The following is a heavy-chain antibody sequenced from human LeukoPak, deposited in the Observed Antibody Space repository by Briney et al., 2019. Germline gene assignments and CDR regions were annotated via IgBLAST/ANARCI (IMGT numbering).Heavy chain of an antibody. D-gene: IGHD1-1*01. CDR1: GGSISGYY. Sequence: SPSETLSLTCTVSGGSISGYYWSWVRQLPGKGLEWIGYIYYSGSTNYNPSLKSRVTISVDTSKNQFSLKLSSVTAADTAVYYRARATTGTYNCFDLWGQGPLVRVSS. CDR3: ARATTGTYNCFDL. J-gene: IGHJ5*02. V-gene: IGHV4-59*01. CDR2: IYYSGST.